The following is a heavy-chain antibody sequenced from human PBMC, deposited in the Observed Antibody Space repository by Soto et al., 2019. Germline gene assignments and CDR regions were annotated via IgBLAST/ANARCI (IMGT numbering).Heavy chain of an antibody. J-gene: IGHJ4*02. Sequence: SQTLSLPCAISGDSVSSNSAAWTWIRQSPSRGLEWLGRTYYRSKWYNDYAVSVKSRININPDTSKNQFSLQLNSVTPEDTAVYYCARSGADRGAWLHHLYFWGQGTLVTVSS. CDR1: GDSVSSNSAA. V-gene: IGHV6-1*01. CDR3: ARSGADRGAWLHHLYF. CDR2: TYYRSKWYN. D-gene: IGHD3-9*01.